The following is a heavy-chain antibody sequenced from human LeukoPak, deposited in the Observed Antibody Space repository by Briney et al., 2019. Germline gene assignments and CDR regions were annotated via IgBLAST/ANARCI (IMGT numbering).Heavy chain of an antibody. V-gene: IGHV3-30*04. J-gene: IGHJ6*02. D-gene: IGHD3-22*01. CDR3: ARRPYSDTSGRLSDV. Sequence: GGSLRLSCAASGFTFSSYAMRWVRQAPGKGLEWVAVISYDGSNKYYADSVKGRFTISRDNSKNTLYLQMNSLRAEDTAVYYCARRPYSDTSGRLSDVWGQGTTVTVSS. CDR1: GFTFSSYA. CDR2: ISYDGSNK.